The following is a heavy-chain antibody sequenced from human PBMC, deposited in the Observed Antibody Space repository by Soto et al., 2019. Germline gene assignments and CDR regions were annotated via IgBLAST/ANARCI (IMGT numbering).Heavy chain of an antibody. CDR2: IIPILGIA. J-gene: IGHJ6*02. CDR3: ARGGDVVVPAAIYYYYYYGMDV. CDR1: GGTFSSYT. V-gene: IGHV1-69*02. D-gene: IGHD2-2*01. Sequence: QVQLVQSGAEVKKPGSSVKVSCKASGGTFSSYTISWVRQAPGQGLEWMGRIIPILGIANYAQKFQGRVTITADKPTGKAYRELSSLRSEDTAVYYCARGGDVVVPAAIYYYYYYGMDVWGQGTTVTVSS.